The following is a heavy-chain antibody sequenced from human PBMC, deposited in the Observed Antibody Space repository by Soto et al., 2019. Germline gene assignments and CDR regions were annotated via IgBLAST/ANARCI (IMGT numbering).Heavy chain of an antibody. CDR2: ISPYNGNT. J-gene: IGHJ4*02. CDR1: GYTFSNFG. V-gene: IGHV1-18*01. D-gene: IGHD2-8*01. CDR3: ARDRLGVSVTGGGFDS. Sequence: QVPLVQSGGEVKKPGASVKVSCKASGYTFSNFGLSWVRQAPGQGLELMGWISPYNGNTNYAQKLQGRLTMTTDTSTSTAYTELRSLRSDDTAVYYCARDRLGVSVTGGGFDSWGQGTLVTVSS.